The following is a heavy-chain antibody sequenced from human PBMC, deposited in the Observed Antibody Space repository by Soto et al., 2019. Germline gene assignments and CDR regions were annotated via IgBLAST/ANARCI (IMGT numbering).Heavy chain of an antibody. V-gene: IGHV3-15*01. CDR2: VKSKADGGTT. Sequence: EVQLVESGGGLVKPGGSLTLSCAASGFTFSHPWMSWVRQAPGKGLEWVARVKSKADGGTTDYAAPVQGRFTISRDDLRSMLYLQMDRLKTAATAVYYCTDSLVFWGQGTLVTVSS. D-gene: IGHD1-26*01. CDR1: GFTFSHPW. CDR3: TDSLVF. J-gene: IGHJ4*02.